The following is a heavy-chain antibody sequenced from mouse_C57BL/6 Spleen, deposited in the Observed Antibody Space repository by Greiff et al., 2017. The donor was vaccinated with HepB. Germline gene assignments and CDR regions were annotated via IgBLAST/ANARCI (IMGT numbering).Heavy chain of an antibody. CDR1: GYTFTSYW. CDR2: IYPGSGST. Sequence: QAQLQQPGAELVKPGASVKMSCKASGYTFTSYWITWVKQRPGQGLEWIGDIYPGSGSTNYNEKFKSKATLTVDTSSSTAYMQLSSLTSEDSAVYYWAREDYGSSFFDYWGQGTTLTVSS. J-gene: IGHJ2*01. CDR3: AREDYGSSFFDY. V-gene: IGHV1-55*01. D-gene: IGHD1-1*01.